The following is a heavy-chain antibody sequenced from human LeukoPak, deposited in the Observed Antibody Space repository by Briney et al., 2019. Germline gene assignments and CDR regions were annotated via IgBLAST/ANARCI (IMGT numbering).Heavy chain of an antibody. V-gene: IGHV1-2*06. CDR2: SNPNSGGT. CDR3: ARDMGSGSSHHFDY. J-gene: IGHJ4*02. CDR1: GYTFTCYY. D-gene: IGHD3-10*01. Sequence: ASVKVSCKASGYTFTCYYMHWVRQAPGQGLEWMGRSNPNSGGTNYAQKFQGRVTMTRDTSISTAYMELSRLRSDDTAVYYCARDMGSGSSHHFDYWGQGTLVTVSS.